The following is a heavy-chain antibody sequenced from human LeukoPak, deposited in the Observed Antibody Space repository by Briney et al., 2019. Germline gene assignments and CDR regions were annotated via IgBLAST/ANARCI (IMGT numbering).Heavy chain of an antibody. CDR1: GYTFTSYG. J-gene: IGHJ6*02. CDR2: ISTYNGNT. D-gene: IGHD2-2*02. CDR3: ARDRQYQLLYRSYYYYGMDV. V-gene: IGHV1-18*01. Sequence: ASVKVSCKASGYTFTSYGISWVRQAPGQGLEWMGWISTYNGNTNSAQRLQDRLTMTTDTSTSTAYMELRSLRSDDTAVYYCARDRQYQLLYRSYYYYGMDVWGQGTTVTVSS.